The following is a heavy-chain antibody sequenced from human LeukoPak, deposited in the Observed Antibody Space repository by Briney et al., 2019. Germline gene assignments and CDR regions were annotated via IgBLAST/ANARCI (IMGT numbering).Heavy chain of an antibody. CDR3: VRDFASGYGGYFDY. CDR2: IYSGGST. D-gene: IGHD5-12*01. CDR1: GFTVSSKY. J-gene: IGHJ4*02. V-gene: IGHV3-53*01. Sequence: GGSLRLSCAASGFTVSSKYMSWVRQAPGKGLEWVSVIYSGGSTYYADSVKGRFTISRDNSKNTLYLQMNSLRAEDTAVYYCVRDFASGYGGYFDYWGQGTLVTVSS.